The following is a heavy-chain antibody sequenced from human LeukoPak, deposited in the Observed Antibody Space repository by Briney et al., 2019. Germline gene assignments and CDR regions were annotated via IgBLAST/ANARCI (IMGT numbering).Heavy chain of an antibody. V-gene: IGHV3-23*01. Sequence: GGSLRLSCAASGFPFSSYALSWVRQSPGKGLEWVSCISGSGDSTYNADSVKGRFTISRDDSKNTVYLEMNSLRAEDTATYYCAKETYYYDSSGQAYHDGFDIWGQGTMVTVSS. J-gene: IGHJ3*02. CDR2: ISGSGDST. D-gene: IGHD3-22*01. CDR1: GFPFSSYA. CDR3: AKETYYYDSSGQAYHDGFDI.